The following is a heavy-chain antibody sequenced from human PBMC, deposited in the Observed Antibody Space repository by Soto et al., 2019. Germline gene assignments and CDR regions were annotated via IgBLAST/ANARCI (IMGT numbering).Heavy chain of an antibody. CDR2: ISSSGSTI. CDR1: GFTFSSYD. V-gene: IGHV3-48*03. Sequence: EVQLVESGGGLVQPGGSLRLSCAASGFTFSSYDMKWVRQAPGKGLEWISYISSSGSTIYYADSVKGRFTSSRDNAKNSLYLQMNILRAEDTAVYYCARLTPLQPWLRESDSWGQGTLVTVSS. J-gene: IGHJ4*02. CDR3: ARLTPLQPWLRESDS. D-gene: IGHD5-18*01.